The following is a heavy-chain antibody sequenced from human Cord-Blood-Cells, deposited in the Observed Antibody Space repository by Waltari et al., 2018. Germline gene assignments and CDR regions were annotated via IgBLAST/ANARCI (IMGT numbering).Heavy chain of an antibody. V-gene: IGHV4-38-2*01. CDR1: GYSISSGYY. D-gene: IGHD2-15*01. J-gene: IGHJ4*02. Sequence: QVQLQESGPGLVKPSETLSLTCAVSGYSISSGYYWGWIRQPPGKGLEWIGSIYHSGRTEYNRSLKSRVTIAVDTSKNQVSRKLRSVTAAETAVYYCARGMYSSSFLGYCSGGSCYFDYWGQGTLVTVSS. CDR2: IYHSGRT. CDR3: ARGMYSSSFLGYCSGGSCYFDY.